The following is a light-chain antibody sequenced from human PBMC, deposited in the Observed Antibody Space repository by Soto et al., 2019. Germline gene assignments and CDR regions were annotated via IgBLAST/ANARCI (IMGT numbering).Light chain of an antibody. CDR3: QQRSNRPRT. CDR1: QSVSSY. CDR2: DAS. Sequence: EIVLTQSPATLSLSPGERATLSCRASQSVSSYLASYQQKPGQDPRLLIYDASNTATGLPARFSGSGFGTDFTLTISSLAPEDFAVYYCQQRSNRPRTFGRGTKVE. V-gene: IGKV3-11*01. J-gene: IGKJ1*01.